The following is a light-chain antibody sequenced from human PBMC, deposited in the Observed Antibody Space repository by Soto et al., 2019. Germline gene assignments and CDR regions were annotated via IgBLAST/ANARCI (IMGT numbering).Light chain of an antibody. J-gene: IGLJ2*01. CDR2: AVS. Sequence: QSVLTQPASVSGSPGQSITISCTGTSSDVGGYNHVSWYQHSPGKAPKLILFAVSDRPSGVSHRFSGSKSGNTASLTISGLQAEDEADYYCCSYTSLSTLVFGGGTQLTVL. CDR3: CSYTSLSTLV. CDR1: SSDVGGYNH. V-gene: IGLV2-14*01.